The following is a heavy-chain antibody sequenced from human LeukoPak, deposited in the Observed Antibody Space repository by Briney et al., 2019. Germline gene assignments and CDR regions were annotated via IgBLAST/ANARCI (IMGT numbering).Heavy chain of an antibody. J-gene: IGHJ4*02. CDR3: AKLTQAAAGP. Sequence: PGGSLRLSCAASGFTVSSNYMSWVRQAPGKGLEWVSAISGSGGSTYYADSVKGRFTISRDNSKNTLYLQMNSLRAEDTAVYYCAKLTQAAAGPWGQGTLVTVSS. V-gene: IGHV3-23*01. D-gene: IGHD6-13*01. CDR1: GFTVSSNY. CDR2: ISGSGGST.